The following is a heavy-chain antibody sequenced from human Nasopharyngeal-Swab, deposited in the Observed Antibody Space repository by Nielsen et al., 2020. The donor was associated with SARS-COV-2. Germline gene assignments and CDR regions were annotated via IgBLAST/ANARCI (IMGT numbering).Heavy chain of an antibody. Sequence: GESLKTSCAASGFTFSSYAMSWVRQAPGKGLEWVSAISGSGGSTYYADSVKGRFTISRDNSKNTLYLQMNSLRAEDTAVYYCAKADSSGYYDDAFDIWGQGTMVTVSS. CDR1: GFTFSSYA. V-gene: IGHV3-23*01. D-gene: IGHD3-22*01. CDR2: ISGSGGST. J-gene: IGHJ3*02. CDR3: AKADSSGYYDDAFDI.